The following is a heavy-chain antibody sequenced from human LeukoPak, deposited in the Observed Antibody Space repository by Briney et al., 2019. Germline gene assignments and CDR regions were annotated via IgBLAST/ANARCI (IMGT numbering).Heavy chain of an antibody. D-gene: IGHD1-1*01. CDR3: ARHLSGTTTAHYFDF. Sequence: SETLSLTCTVSGDSINSARNYWGWIRQSPGKGLEWLVSFYSGGNTKSDPSLKSRVSISIDTSKNQFSLKLYSVTASDAAIYYCARHLSGTTTAHYFDFWGQGTLVAVSS. CDR1: GDSINSARNY. J-gene: IGHJ4*02. V-gene: IGHV4-39*01. CDR2: FYSGGNT.